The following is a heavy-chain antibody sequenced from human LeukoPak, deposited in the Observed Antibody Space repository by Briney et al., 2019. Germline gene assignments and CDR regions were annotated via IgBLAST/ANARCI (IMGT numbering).Heavy chain of an antibody. V-gene: IGHV1-69*05. CDR1: GGTFSSYA. CDR3: ARDPPRGD. Sequence: ASVKVSCKGSGGTFSSYAISWVGQAPGQGLEWMGGIIPIFGTANYAQKFQSRVTITTDESTSTAYMELSSLRSEDTAVYYCARDPPRGDWGQGTLVTVSS. J-gene: IGHJ4*02. CDR2: IIPIFGTA. D-gene: IGHD5-24*01.